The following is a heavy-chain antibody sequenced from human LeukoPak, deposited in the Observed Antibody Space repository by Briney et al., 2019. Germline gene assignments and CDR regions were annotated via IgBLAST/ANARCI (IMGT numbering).Heavy chain of an antibody. V-gene: IGHV3-21*01. CDR1: GFPFSSYS. CDR3: ATDPTSIAAPRYFDY. CDR2: ISSSSNYI. Sequence: GGSLRLSCAASGFPFSSYSMHWVRQAPGKGLEWGSSISSSSNYIYYADSLKGRFPISRDNAENSLYLQTNSLRAEDTAVYYCATDPTSIAAPRYFDYWGQGTLVTVSS. J-gene: IGHJ4*02. D-gene: IGHD6-6*01.